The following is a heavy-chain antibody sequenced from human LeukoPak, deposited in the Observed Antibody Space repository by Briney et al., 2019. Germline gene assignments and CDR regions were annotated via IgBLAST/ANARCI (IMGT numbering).Heavy chain of an antibody. CDR2: IKLDGSEK. CDR1: GFTFGKYW. CDR3: ARDQYDTWSRRGNFDS. V-gene: IGHV3-7*03. Sequence: GGSLRLSCVAAGFTFGKYWMSWVRQAPGKGLEWVANIKLDGSEKNYVDSVKGRFTISRGNTKNSLYLQMNSLRAEDTAVFYCARDQYDTWSRRGNFDSWGQGTLVIVSS. J-gene: IGHJ4*02. D-gene: IGHD3-3*01.